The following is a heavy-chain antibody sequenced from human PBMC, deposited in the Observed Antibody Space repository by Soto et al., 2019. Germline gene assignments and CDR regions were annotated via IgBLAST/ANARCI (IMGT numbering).Heavy chain of an antibody. J-gene: IGHJ5*02. CDR3: ATSWAIYVDYGRGSYHFDWFEP. CDR1: IRSS. D-gene: IGHD3-16*02. Sequence: IRSSACKIRQPAGKGLEWIGRIYTSGSTNYNPSLKSRVTMSVDTSKNQFSLNLSSVTAADTAVYYCATSWAIYVDYGRGSYHFDWFEPAVLVTLVTVS. CDR2: IYTSGST. V-gene: IGHV4-4*07.